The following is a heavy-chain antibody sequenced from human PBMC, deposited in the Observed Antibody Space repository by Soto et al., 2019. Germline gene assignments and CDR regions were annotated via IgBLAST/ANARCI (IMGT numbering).Heavy chain of an antibody. V-gene: IGHV5-51*01. CDR2: IYPGDSNT. D-gene: IGHD6-13*01. CDR1: GYSFTSYW. CDR3: ARSAYSSSWENYYYYGMDV. J-gene: IGHJ6*02. Sequence: GESLKISCKGSGYSFTSYWIGWVRQMPGKGLEWMGIIYPGDSNTRYSPSLQGQVTISVDKSISTAYLQWSSLKATDTAMYYCARSAYSSSWENYYYYGMDVWGQGTTVTVSS.